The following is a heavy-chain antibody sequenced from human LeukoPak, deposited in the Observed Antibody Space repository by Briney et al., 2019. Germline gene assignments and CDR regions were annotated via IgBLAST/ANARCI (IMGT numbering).Heavy chain of an antibody. Sequence: GGSLRLSCAASGFTLSDYYMSWIRQAPGKGLEWVSYSSSSGSTIYYPDSVKGRFAISRDNAKNSLYLQMNRLRAEATAVYYCARRRDFIDYWGQGTLVTVSS. CDR3: ARRRDFIDY. D-gene: IGHD3/OR15-3a*01. J-gene: IGHJ4*02. V-gene: IGHV3-11*01. CDR2: SSSSGSTI. CDR1: GFTLSDYY.